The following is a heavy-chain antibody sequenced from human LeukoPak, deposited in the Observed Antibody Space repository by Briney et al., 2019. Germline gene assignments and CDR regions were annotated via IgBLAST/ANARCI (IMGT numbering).Heavy chain of an antibody. D-gene: IGHD1-7*01. V-gene: IGHV3-30*03. CDR1: GFTFTSYS. Sequence: GGSLRLSCAASGFTFTSYSMNWVRQAPGKGLEGVAVISYDGSNKYYADSVKGRFTISRDNAKNSLYLQMNGLRAEDTAAYYCMRGATDTTRWFDPWGQGTLVTVSS. CDR2: ISYDGSNK. CDR3: MRGATDTTRWFDP. J-gene: IGHJ5*02.